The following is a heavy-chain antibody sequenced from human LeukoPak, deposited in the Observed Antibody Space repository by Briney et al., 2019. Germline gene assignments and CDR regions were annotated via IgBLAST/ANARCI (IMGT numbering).Heavy chain of an antibody. D-gene: IGHD6-6*01. CDR2: MNPNSGNT. Sequence: GASVKVSCKASGYTFTSYGINWVRQATGQGLEWMGWMNPNSGNTGYAQKFQGRVTMTRNTSISTAYMELSSLRSEDTAVYYCARALEYSAAFDIWGQGTMVTVSS. CDR3: ARALEYSAAFDI. J-gene: IGHJ3*02. V-gene: IGHV1-8*01. CDR1: GYTFTSYG.